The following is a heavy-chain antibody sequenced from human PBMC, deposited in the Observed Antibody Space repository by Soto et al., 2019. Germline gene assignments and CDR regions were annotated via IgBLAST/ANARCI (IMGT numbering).Heavy chain of an antibody. CDR1: GYTFTGYY. J-gene: IGHJ4*02. CDR3: ARALAGITIFGVVTEHDY. D-gene: IGHD3-3*01. V-gene: IGHV1-2*02. CDR2: INPNSGGT. Sequence: ASVKVSCKASGYTFTGYYMHWVRQAPGQGLEWMGMINPNSGGTNYAQKFQGRVTMTRDTSTSTVYMELSSLRSEDTAVYYCARALAGITIFGVVTEHDYWGQGTLVTVSS.